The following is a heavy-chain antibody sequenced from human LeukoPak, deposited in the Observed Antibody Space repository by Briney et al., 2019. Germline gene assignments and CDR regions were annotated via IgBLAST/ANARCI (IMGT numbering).Heavy chain of an antibody. V-gene: IGHV3-30*01. CDR3: AREFYSGDGYYFDS. CDR1: GFTFSSYA. J-gene: IGHJ4*02. CDR2: ISYDGSNK. D-gene: IGHD5-12*01. Sequence: QPGGSLTLSCAASGFTFSSYAMHWVRQAPGKGLEWVAVISYDGSNKYYAASVKGRFTLSRDTSKHTLYLQMNSRRGEDTAVYYCAREFYSGDGYYFDSWGQGTLVTVSS.